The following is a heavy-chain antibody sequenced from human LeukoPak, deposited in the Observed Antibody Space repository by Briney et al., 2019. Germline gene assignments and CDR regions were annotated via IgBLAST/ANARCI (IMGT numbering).Heavy chain of an antibody. V-gene: IGHV4-59*01. D-gene: IGHD3-22*01. CDR1: GGSISSYY. CDR3: AREGPDYYDSSGWLDP. Sequence: SETLSLTCTVSGGSISSYYWSWIRQPPGKGLEWIRYIYYSGSTNYNPSLKSRVTISVDTSKNQFSLKLSSVTAADTAVYYCAREGPDYYDSSGWLDPWGQRTLVTVSS. CDR2: IYYSGST. J-gene: IGHJ5*02.